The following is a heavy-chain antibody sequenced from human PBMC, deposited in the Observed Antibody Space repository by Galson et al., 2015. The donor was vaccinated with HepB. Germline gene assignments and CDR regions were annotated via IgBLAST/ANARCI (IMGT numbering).Heavy chain of an antibody. D-gene: IGHD3-22*01. CDR1: GFTFSSYA. CDR2: ISGSGGST. Sequence: SLRLSCAASGFTFSSYAMSWVRQAPGKGLEWVSAISGSGGSTYYADSVKGRFTISRDNSKNTLYLQMNSLRAEDTAVYYCAKVGIWYYYDSSGYPDYWGQGTLVTVSS. J-gene: IGHJ4*02. CDR3: AKVGIWYYYDSSGYPDY. V-gene: IGHV3-23*01.